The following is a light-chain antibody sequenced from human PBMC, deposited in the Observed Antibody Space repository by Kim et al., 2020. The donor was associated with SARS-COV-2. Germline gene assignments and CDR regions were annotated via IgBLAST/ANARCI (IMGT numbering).Light chain of an antibody. CDR3: HVWDSSTVV. Sequence: SVARGQTARVTCGGNNIGSKNVHWYQQKPGQAPVLVIYRDGNRPSGIPERFSGSNSGNTATLTISRAQAGDEADYYCHVWDSSTVVFGGGTQLTVL. J-gene: IGLJ3*02. CDR1: NIGSKN. CDR2: RDG. V-gene: IGLV3-9*01.